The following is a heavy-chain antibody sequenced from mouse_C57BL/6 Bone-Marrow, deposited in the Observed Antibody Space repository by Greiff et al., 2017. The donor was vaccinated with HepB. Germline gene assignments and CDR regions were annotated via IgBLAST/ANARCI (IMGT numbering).Heavy chain of an antibody. CDR1: GYSFTGYY. Sequence: EVKLMESGPELVKPGASVKISCKASGYSFTGYYMNWVKQSPEKSLEWIGEINPSTGGTTYNQKFKAKATLTVDKSSSTAYMQLKSLTSEDSAVYYCARSDYHVRDYWGQGTSVTVSS. J-gene: IGHJ4*01. V-gene: IGHV1-42*01. D-gene: IGHD2-4*01. CDR3: ARSDYHVRDY. CDR2: INPSTGGT.